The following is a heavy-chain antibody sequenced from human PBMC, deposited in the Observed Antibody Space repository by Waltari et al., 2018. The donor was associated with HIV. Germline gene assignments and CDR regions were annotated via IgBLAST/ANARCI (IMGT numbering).Heavy chain of an antibody. D-gene: IGHD6-19*01. CDR2: ITWNSGTI. Sequence: EAQLVESGGDMVETGRSLRLSCAHSVLIFVDYGRQWVRQTPGKGPEWVAGITWNSGTIKYADSVQGRFTISRDNAKKSLYLEMNSLRPQDTAFYYCVKDRTAVAETLDFWGQGTLVTVSS. CDR3: VKDRTAVAETLDF. V-gene: IGHV3-9*01. J-gene: IGHJ4*02. CDR1: VLIFVDYG.